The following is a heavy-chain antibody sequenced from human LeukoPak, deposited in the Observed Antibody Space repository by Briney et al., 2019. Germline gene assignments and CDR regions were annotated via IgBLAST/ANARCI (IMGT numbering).Heavy chain of an antibody. CDR1: GFTLSDYH. Sequence: GGSLRLSCAASGFTLSDYHMNWVRQAPGKGLEWLSSITTISHYIYYAGAVRGRFTISRDNAKDSLYLQMNSLRGEDTAVYYCARSGGPGTYHQLRYNWFDPWGQGTLVTVSS. D-gene: IGHD3-10*01. CDR2: ITTISHYI. J-gene: IGHJ5*02. CDR3: ARSGGPGTYHQLRYNWFDP. V-gene: IGHV3-21*01.